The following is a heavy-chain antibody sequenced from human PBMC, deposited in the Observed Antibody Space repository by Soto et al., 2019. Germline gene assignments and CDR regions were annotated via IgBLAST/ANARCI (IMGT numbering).Heavy chain of an antibody. Sequence: GGSLRLSCAAPGFTFSSYAMSWVRQAPGKGLEWVSAISGSGGSTYYADSVKGRFTIPRDNSKNTLYLQMNSLRAEDTAVYYCARLGSWGSFYYYGMDVWGQGTTVTVSS. V-gene: IGHV3-23*01. CDR3: ARLGSWGSFYYYGMDV. CDR2: ISGSGGST. D-gene: IGHD7-27*01. CDR1: GFTFSSYA. J-gene: IGHJ6*02.